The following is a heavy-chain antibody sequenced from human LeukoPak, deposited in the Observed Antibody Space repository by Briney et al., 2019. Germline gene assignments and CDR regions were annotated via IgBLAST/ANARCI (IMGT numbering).Heavy chain of an antibody. D-gene: IGHD4/OR15-4a*01. CDR2: INWNGGST. J-gene: IGHJ4*02. CDR1: GFTFDDYG. Sequence: AGGSLRLSCAASGFTFDDYGMSWVRHAPGKGLEWVSGINWNGGSTGYADSVKGRFTISRDNAKNSLYLQMNSLRAEDTALYYCARDGGSLDDYGDYWGQGTLVTVFS. V-gene: IGHV3-20*04. CDR3: ARDGGSLDDYGDY.